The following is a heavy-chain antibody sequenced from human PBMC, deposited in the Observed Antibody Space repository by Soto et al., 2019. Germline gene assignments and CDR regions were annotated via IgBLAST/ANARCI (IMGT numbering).Heavy chain of an antibody. CDR3: ARKPETGTTVPFDY. V-gene: IGHV3-30*03. CDR2: ISYDGTEK. CDR1: GFTFSSYG. J-gene: IGHJ4*02. Sequence: QVQLVESGGGVVQPGRSLRLSCAASGFTFSSYGMHWVRQAPGKGLELVAVISYDGTEKYHADSVKGRFTISRDNSKNTLYLQVNSLRAEDTAVYYCARKPETGTTVPFDYWGQGTLVTVSS. D-gene: IGHD1-1*01.